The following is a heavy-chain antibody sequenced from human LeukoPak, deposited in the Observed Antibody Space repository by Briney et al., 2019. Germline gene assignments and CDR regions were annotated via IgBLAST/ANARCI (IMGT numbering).Heavy chain of an antibody. CDR2: IIPIFGTA. D-gene: IGHD2-2*01. J-gene: IGHJ3*02. V-gene: IGHV1-69*13. Sequence: GASVKVSCKASGGTFSSYAISWVRQAPGQGLEWMGGIIPIFGTANYAQKFQGRVTITADESTSTAYMELSILRSEDTAVYYCARGQDIVVVPAAISARGAFDIWGQGTMVTVSS. CDR3: ARGQDIVVVPAAISARGAFDI. CDR1: GGTFSSYA.